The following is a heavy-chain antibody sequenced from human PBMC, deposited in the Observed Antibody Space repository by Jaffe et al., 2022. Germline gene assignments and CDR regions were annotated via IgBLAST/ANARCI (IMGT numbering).Heavy chain of an antibody. CDR3: ARGPDAYCSGGSCLGLY. Sequence: QVQLQQWGAGLLKPSETLSLTCAVYGGSFSGYYWSWIRQPPGKGLEWIGEINHSGSTNYNPSLKSRVTISVDTSKNQFSLKLSSVTAADTAVYYCARGPDAYCSGGSCLGLYWGQGTLVTVSS. CDR1: GGSFSGYY. CDR2: INHSGST. D-gene: IGHD2-15*01. V-gene: IGHV4-34*01. J-gene: IGHJ4*02.